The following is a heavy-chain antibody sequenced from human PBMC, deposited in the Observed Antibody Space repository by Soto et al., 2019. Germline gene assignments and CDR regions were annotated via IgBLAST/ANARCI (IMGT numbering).Heavy chain of an antibody. D-gene: IGHD2-2*01. CDR2: INAGNGNT. CDR1: GYTFTSYA. J-gene: IGHJ3*02. Sequence: ASVKVSCKASGYTFTSYAMHWVRQAPGQRLEWMGWINAGNGNTKYSQKFQGRVTITRDTSASTAYMELSSLRSEDTAVYYCARVGEYCSSTSCYDVAFDIWGQGTMVTVS. V-gene: IGHV1-3*01. CDR3: ARVGEYCSSTSCYDVAFDI.